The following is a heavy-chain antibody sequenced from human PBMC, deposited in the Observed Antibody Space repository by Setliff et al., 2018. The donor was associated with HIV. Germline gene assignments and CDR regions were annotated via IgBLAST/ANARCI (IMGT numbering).Heavy chain of an antibody. Sequence: KPSETLSLTCSVSGVSISDHYWSWIRQPPGKGLEWIGYIYYCGSTKYNPSLKSRVTISIDTAKNQFSLKLSSVTAADTAVYYCARGGMDGDYIDSWGQGTLVTVSS. CDR1: GVSISDHY. V-gene: IGHV4-59*11. CDR3: ARGGMDGDYIDS. J-gene: IGHJ4*02. CDR2: IYYCGST. D-gene: IGHD4-17*01.